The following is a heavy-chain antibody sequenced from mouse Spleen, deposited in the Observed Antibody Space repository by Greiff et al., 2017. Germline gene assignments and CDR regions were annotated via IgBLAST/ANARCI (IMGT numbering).Heavy chain of an antibody. J-gene: IGHJ4*01. CDR1: GFNIKDTY. CDR2: IDPENGNT. V-gene: IGHV14-3*02. Sequence: EVQLQQSGAELVKPGASVKLSCTASGFNIKDTYMHWVKQRPEQGLEWIGRIDPENGNTKYDPKFQGKATITADTSSNTAYLQLSSLTSEDTAVYYCASHGISCAMDYWGPGTSVTVSS. CDR3: ASHGISCAMDY. D-gene: IGHD2-1*01.